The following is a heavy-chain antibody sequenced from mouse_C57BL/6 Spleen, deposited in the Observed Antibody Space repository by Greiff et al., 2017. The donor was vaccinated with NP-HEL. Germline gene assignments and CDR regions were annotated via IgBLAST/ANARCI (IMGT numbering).Heavy chain of an antibody. J-gene: IGHJ2*01. D-gene: IGHD1-1*01. CDR2: IYPGSGST. CDR3: ARSLYGSEGYYCDY. CDR1: GYTFTSYW. V-gene: IGHV1-55*01. Sequence: VKLVESGAELVKPGASVKMSCKASGYTFTSYWITWVKQRPGQGLEWIGDIYPGSGSTTYNEKFKSKATLTVDTSSSTAYMQLSSRTSEDSAVYYCARSLYGSEGYYCDYWGQGTTLTVSS.